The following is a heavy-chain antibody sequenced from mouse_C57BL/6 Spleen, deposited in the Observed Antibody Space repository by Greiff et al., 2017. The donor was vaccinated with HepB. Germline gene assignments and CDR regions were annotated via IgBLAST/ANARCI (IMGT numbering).Heavy chain of an antibody. CDR3: ARSRSSGSAWFAY. D-gene: IGHD3-2*02. V-gene: IGHV1-52*01. CDR2: IDPSDSET. CDR1: GYTFTSYW. Sequence: QVQLQQPGAELVRPGSSVKLSCKASGYTFTSYWMHWVKQRPIQGLEWIGNIDPSDSETHYNQKFKDKATLTVDKSSSTAYMQLSSLTSEDSAVYYFARSRSSGSAWFAYWGQGTLVTVSA. J-gene: IGHJ3*01.